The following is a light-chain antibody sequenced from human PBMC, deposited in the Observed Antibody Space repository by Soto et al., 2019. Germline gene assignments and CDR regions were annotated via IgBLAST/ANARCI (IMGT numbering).Light chain of an antibody. V-gene: IGLV2-14*03. CDR3: SSYTSSSLLYV. CDR2: DVN. J-gene: IGLJ1*01. CDR1: SSDIGNSTY. Sequence: QSALTQPASVSGSPGQSITISCTGTSSDIGNSTYVSWYPQHPGKAPKLMIYDVNNRPSGISNRFSGSKSASTASLTISGLQAEDEADYYCSSYTSSSLLYVFGTGTKLTVL.